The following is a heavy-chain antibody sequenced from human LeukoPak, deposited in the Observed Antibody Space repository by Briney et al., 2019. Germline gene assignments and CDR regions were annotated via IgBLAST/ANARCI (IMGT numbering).Heavy chain of an antibody. CDR1: GVIFSDYF. V-gene: IGHV3-11*01. CDR3: ARIRFDCGTASCSKGVSMWFDP. J-gene: IGHJ5*02. CDR2: VTSSGDIT. Sequence: GGSLRLSCAGPGVIFSDYFMTWMRQAPGKGPGLVSYVTSSGDITYYADSVKGRFTISRDNVKNSLSLRMKSLRAEDTAMYFCARIRFDCGTASCSKGVSMWFDPWGQGTLVTVSS. D-gene: IGHD2-2*01.